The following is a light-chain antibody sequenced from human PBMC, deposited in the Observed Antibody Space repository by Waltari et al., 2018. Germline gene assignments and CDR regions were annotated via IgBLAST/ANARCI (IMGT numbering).Light chain of an antibody. CDR3: QKYVSLPAT. CDR2: DAS. CDR1: QSVGRY. V-gene: IGKV3-20*01. J-gene: IGKJ1*01. Sequence: EIVLTQSPATLSLSPGERATLPCRASQSVGRYLAWYQQKPGQAPRLLIYDASIRATGIPDRFSGSGSGTDFSLTISRREPEDFAVYYCQKYVSLPATFGQGTKVEIK.